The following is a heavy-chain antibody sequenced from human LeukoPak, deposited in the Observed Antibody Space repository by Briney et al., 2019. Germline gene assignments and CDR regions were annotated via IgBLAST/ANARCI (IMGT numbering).Heavy chain of an antibody. Sequence: PSENLSLTCTVSGGSISSYYWSWIGQPPGKGMEWIGYISYSPSTNYNPSLHSRLTISVDTSKNQFSLKLSSVTAADTAVYYCARGNYGDYVFAWGQGTLVTVSS. CDR2: ISYSPST. V-gene: IGHV4-59*01. J-gene: IGHJ5*02. D-gene: IGHD4-17*01. CDR3: ARGNYGDYVFA. CDR1: GGSISSYY.